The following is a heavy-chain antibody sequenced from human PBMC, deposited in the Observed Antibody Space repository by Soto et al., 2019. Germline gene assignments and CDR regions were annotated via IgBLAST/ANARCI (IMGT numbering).Heavy chain of an antibody. V-gene: IGHV3-48*04. CDR2: ISSSSSVI. J-gene: IGHJ3*02. D-gene: IGHD2-21*01. CDR1: GFTFSTYS. Sequence: EGQLVESGGGLVQPGGSLRLSCSVSGFTFSTYSMAWIRQAPGKGLEWLSYISSSSSVIYYADSVKDRITVSRDNGKNALILQMHSLRADDTAVYYCARYLIIPRAFDIWGQGTAVTVAS. CDR3: ARYLIIPRAFDI.